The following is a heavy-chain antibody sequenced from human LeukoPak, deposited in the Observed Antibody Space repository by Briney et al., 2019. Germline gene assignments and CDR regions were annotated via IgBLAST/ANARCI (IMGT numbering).Heavy chain of an antibody. J-gene: IGHJ6*02. Sequence: SETLSLTCIVSGGSISNYYWNWIRQPPGKGLEWVGYIYYSGSTNYNPSLKSRVTISVDTSKNQFSLKLSSVTAADTAVYYCARGDPMVAATLHYYGMDVWGQGTTVTVSS. CDR2: IYYSGST. D-gene: IGHD2-15*01. V-gene: IGHV4-59*01. CDR3: ARGDPMVAATLHYYGMDV. CDR1: GGSISNYY.